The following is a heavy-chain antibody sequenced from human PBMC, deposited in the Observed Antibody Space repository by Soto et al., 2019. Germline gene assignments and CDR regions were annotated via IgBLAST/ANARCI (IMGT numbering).Heavy chain of an antibody. Sequence: PSQTLSLTCVISGDSVSSNSAAWNWIRQSPSRGLEWLGRTYYRSKWYNDYAVSVKSRITINPDTSKNQFSLQLNSVTPEDTAVYYCARDPDYGSGRGYYYYGMDVWGQGTTVTVSS. CDR2: TYYRSKWYN. CDR1: GDSVSSNSAA. V-gene: IGHV6-1*01. D-gene: IGHD3-10*01. CDR3: ARDPDYGSGRGYYYYGMDV. J-gene: IGHJ6*02.